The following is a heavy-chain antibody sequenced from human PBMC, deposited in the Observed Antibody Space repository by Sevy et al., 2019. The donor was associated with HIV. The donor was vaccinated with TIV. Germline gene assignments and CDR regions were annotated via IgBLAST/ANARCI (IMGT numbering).Heavy chain of an antibody. V-gene: IGHV3-21*01. CDR3: ARAPPGGTTND. CDR2: ISSSSSYI. CDR1: GFTFSSYS. D-gene: IGHD3-16*01. J-gene: IGHJ4*02. Sequence: GGSLRLSCAASGFTFSSYSMNWVRQAPGKGLEWVSTISSSSSYIYYADSENGRSTISRDNTKNSLYLQMNSLGAEDTPVYYCARAPPGGTTNDWGQGTMVTVSS.